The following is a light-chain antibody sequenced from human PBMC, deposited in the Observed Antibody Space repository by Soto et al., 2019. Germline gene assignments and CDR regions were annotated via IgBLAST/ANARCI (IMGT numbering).Light chain of an antibody. CDR1: QSVSSSY. J-gene: IGKJ4*01. Sequence: EIVLTQSPGTLSLSPGERATLSCRASQSVSSSYLAWYQQKPGQAPRLLIYGASSRATGIPDRFSGSGSGTDFTLTISRLEPEDFAVYYCQQYDSSPTLLTFGGGTKVEIK. CDR2: GAS. V-gene: IGKV3-20*01. CDR3: QQYDSSPTLLT.